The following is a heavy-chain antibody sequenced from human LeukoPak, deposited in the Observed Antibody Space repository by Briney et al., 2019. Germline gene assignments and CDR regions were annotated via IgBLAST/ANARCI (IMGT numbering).Heavy chain of an antibody. J-gene: IGHJ4*02. D-gene: IGHD5-24*01. CDR3: ARGRAYNYSPDY. CDR2: IYPGDSDT. V-gene: IGHV5-51*01. Sequence: GESLKISCKGSGYSFTNYWIGWVRQMPGKGLKWMGIIYPGDSDTRYSPSFQGQVTISADKSINTAYLQWSSLKATDTAMYYCARGRAYNYSPDYWGQGTLVTVSS. CDR1: GYSFTNYW.